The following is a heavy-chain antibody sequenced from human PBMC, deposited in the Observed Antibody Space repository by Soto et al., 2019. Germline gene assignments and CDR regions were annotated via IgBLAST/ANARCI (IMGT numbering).Heavy chain of an antibody. J-gene: IGHJ4*02. V-gene: IGHV3-23*01. Sequence: GGSLGLACAASGVTFSRDGVSGVRQAPGKGLEWVSIITDNGGSTHYADSVKGRFTISRDNTKNTLFLQMNSLRAEDTAVYYCAKERATTTAFDYWGQGALVTVSS. CDR3: AKERATTTAFDY. CDR2: ITDNGGST. D-gene: IGHD4-17*01. CDR1: GVTFSRDG.